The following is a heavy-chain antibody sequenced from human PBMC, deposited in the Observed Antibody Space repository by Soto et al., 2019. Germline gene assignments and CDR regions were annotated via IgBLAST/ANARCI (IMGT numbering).Heavy chain of an antibody. CDR1: GGSFSGYY. D-gene: IGHD3-22*01. CDR3: ARDVLYYDSSGYYYRTFDY. CDR2: INHSGST. J-gene: IGHJ4*02. V-gene: IGHV4-34*10. Sequence: SETLSLTCAVYGGSFSGYYWSWIRQPPGKGLEWIGEINHSGSTNYNPSLQGRVTMTTDTSTSTAYMELRSLRSDDTAVYYCARDVLYYDSSGYYYRTFDYWGQGTLVTVSS.